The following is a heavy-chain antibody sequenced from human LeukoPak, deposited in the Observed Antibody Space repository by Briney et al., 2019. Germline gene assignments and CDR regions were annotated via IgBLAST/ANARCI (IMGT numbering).Heavy chain of an antibody. V-gene: IGHV3-30-3*01. CDR2: ISYDGSNK. CDR1: GFTFCSYA. Sequence: PGRSLRLSCAASGFTFCSYAMHWVRQAPGKGLEWVAVISYDGSNKYYADSVKGRFTISRDNSKNTLYLQMNSLRAEDTAVYYCARDSEVVTYYYYYGMDVWGQGTTVTVSS. CDR3: ARDSEVVTYYYYYGMDV. D-gene: IGHD3-22*01. J-gene: IGHJ6*02.